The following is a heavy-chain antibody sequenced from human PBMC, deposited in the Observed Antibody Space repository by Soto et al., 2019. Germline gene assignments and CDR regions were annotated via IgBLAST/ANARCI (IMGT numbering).Heavy chain of an antibody. CDR3: ARGRGITIFGVGMTWFDP. Sequence: SQTLSLTCAVYGGYFSGYYWSWIRQPPGKGLEWIGEINHSGSTNYNPSLKSRVTISVDTSKNQFSLKLSSVTAADTAVYYCARGRGITIFGVGMTWFDPWGQGTLVTVSS. CDR2: INHSGST. D-gene: IGHD3-3*01. V-gene: IGHV4-34*01. J-gene: IGHJ5*02. CDR1: GGYFSGYY.